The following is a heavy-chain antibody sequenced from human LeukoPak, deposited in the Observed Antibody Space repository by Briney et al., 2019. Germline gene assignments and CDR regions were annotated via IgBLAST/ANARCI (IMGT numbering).Heavy chain of an antibody. J-gene: IGHJ3*02. D-gene: IGHD3-22*01. CDR1: GFTFSDYY. Sequence: GGSLRLSCAASGFTFSDYYMSWIRQAPGKGLEWVSYISSSGSTIYYADSVKGRFTISRDNAKNSLYLQMNSLRAEDTAVYYCARSPLYYYDSSGYYYDAFDIWGQGTMVTVSS. CDR3: ARSPLYYYDSSGYYYDAFDI. CDR2: ISSSGSTI. V-gene: IGHV3-11*01.